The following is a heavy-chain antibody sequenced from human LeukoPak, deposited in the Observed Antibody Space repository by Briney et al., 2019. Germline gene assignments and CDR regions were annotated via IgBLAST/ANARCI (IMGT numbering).Heavy chain of an antibody. Sequence: SQTLSLTCTVSGASIRSGDYYWSWIRQPPGKGLEWIGYIYDSGSTYYNPSLKSRITISVDTSENRFSLKLSSVTATGTAVYYCARDCSGGGCYGAFDIWGQGTMVTVSS. CDR1: GASIRSGDYY. CDR2: IYDSGST. CDR3: ARDCSGGGCYGAFDI. J-gene: IGHJ3*02. D-gene: IGHD2-15*01. V-gene: IGHV4-30-4*01.